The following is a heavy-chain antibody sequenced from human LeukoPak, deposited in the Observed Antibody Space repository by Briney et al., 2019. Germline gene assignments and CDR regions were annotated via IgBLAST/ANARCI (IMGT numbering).Heavy chain of an antibody. CDR2: IYYSRST. CDR3: ARCQVAVAGIIDG. CDR1: GGSIGTYS. J-gene: IGHJ5*02. Sequence: PGTLSLTCTASGGSIGTYSWSWIRQPPGKGLEWIGYIYYSRSTIYNPSLKSRVTRSVDATKNHFSLMLSSVTAADTAVYYCARCQVAVAGIIDGWGQGTLVTVS. D-gene: IGHD6-19*01. V-gene: IGHV4-59*12.